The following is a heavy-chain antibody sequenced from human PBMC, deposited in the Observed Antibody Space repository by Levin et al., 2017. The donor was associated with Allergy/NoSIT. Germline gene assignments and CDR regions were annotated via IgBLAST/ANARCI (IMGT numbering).Heavy chain of an antibody. CDR3: ARDPGYSAFDY. V-gene: IGHV3-7*01. CDR2: INQDGSQK. CDR1: GFTFNNYW. J-gene: IGHJ4*02. Sequence: LSLTCADSGFTFNNYWMAWVRQVSGKGLEWVANINQDGSQKSYVDSVKGRFTISRDNAKNSLYLQMNNLRAEDTAMYYCARDPGYSAFDYWGQGTLVTVSS. D-gene: IGHD2-21*01.